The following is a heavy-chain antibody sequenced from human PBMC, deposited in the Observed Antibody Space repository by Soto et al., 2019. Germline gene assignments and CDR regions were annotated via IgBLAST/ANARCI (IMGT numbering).Heavy chain of an antibody. V-gene: IGHV6-1*01. CDR3: AKGDNLGPKTGYAFDP. Sequence: SQTLSLTCAISGDSVSSNTASCNWIRQSASRGLEWLGRTYFRSKWYNDYAVSVKSRIIINPDTSNHQFSLQLNSVTPEDTAVYFCAKGDNLGPKTGYAFDPWGQGIMVTVSS. J-gene: IGHJ5*02. CDR1: GDSVSSNTAS. D-gene: IGHD5-12*01. CDR2: TYFRSKWYN.